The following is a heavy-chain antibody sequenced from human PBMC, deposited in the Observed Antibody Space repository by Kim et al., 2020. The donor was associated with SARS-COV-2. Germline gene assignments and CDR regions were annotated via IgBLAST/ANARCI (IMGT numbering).Heavy chain of an antibody. Sequence: GESLKISCKGSGYIFTSYWIGLVRQMPGKGLEWMVIIYPGDSDSRYNPFFQGQVTISADKSSTTAYLQWSSLQASDTAMYYCANGYSSCRFDYWGQGTLV. D-gene: IGHD6-19*01. CDR1: GYIFTSYW. CDR3: ANGYSSCRFDY. V-gene: IGHV5-51*01. CDR2: IYPGDSDS. J-gene: IGHJ4*02.